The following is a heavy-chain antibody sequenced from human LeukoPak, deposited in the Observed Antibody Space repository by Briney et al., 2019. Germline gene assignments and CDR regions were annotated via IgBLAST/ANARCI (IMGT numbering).Heavy chain of an antibody. CDR2: ISSSGSTI. CDR1: GFTFSDYY. Sequence: GGSLRLSCAASGFTFSDYYMSWIRQAPGKGLEGVSYISSSGSTIYYADSVKGRFTISRDNAKNSLYLQMNSLRAEDTAVYYCARCAHDGSNFDYWGQGTLVTVSS. J-gene: IGHJ4*02. CDR3: ARCAHDGSNFDY. D-gene: IGHD4-23*01. V-gene: IGHV3-11*01.